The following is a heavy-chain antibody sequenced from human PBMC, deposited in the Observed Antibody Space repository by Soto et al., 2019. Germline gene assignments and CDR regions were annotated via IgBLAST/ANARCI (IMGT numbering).Heavy chain of an antibody. CDR1: GFTSSSYA. V-gene: IGHV3-30-3*01. J-gene: IGHJ3*02. CDR2: ISYDGSNK. D-gene: IGHD2-21*02. Sequence: QVQLVESGGGVVQPGRSLRLSCAASGFTSSSYAMHWVRQAPGKGLEWVAVISYDGSNKYYADSVKGRFTISRDNSKNTLYLQMNSLRAEDTAVYYCAREVIVVVTAPAFDIWGQGTMVTVSS. CDR3: AREVIVVVTAPAFDI.